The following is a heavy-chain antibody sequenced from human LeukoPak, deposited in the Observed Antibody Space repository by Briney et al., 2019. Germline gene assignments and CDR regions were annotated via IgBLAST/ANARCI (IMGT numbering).Heavy chain of an antibody. D-gene: IGHD3-3*01. CDR2: IYHSGST. Sequence: PSETLSLTCAVSGYSISSGYYWGWIRQPPGKGLEWIGSIYHSGSTYYNPSLKSRVTISVDTSKNQFSLKLSSVTAADTAVYYCARGRYDFWSGYYFDYWGQGTLVTVSS. J-gene: IGHJ4*02. CDR1: GYSISSGYY. V-gene: IGHV4-38-2*01. CDR3: ARGRYDFWSGYYFDY.